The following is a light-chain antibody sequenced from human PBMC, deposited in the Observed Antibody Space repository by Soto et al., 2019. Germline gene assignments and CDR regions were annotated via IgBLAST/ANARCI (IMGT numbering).Light chain of an antibody. J-gene: IGLJ1*01. CDR2: EVN. V-gene: IGLV2-8*01. CDR1: SSDVGGYNY. Sequence: QSALTQPPSASGSPGQSVTISCTGTSSDVGGYNYVSWYQQHPGKVPKLMVYEVNKRPSGVPDRFSGSKSGNTASLTISGLQAEEEADYYCTSYAGGNNVCGTGTKLTVL. CDR3: TSYAGGNNV.